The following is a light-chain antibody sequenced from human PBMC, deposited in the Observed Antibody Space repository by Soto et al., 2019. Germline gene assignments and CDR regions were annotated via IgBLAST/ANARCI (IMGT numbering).Light chain of an antibody. CDR2: DET. Sequence: SYELTQSPSVSVAPGQTARITCGGNNIGGKSVHWYRQKPGQAPVMVAYDETDRPSGFPERFAGSNSGNTATMTINMVEAGDEEDYYCQMCYSRGDGVFGTGTKLTVL. V-gene: IGLV3-21*02. CDR1: NIGGKS. J-gene: IGLJ1*01. CDR3: QMCYSRGDGV.